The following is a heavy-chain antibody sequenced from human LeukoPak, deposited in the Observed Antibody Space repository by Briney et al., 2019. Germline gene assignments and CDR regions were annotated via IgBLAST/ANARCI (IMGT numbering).Heavy chain of an antibody. CDR1: SGSISSSNYY. CDR2: IYYSGST. V-gene: IGHV4-39*01. D-gene: IGHD2-15*01. CDR3: ARKGDVVVVSGNWFYP. Sequence: SETLSLTCTVSSGSISSSNYYWGWIRRPPGKGLEWIGSIYYSGSTYYNPSLKSRVTISVDTSKNQFSLKLSSVTAADTAVYYCARKGDVVVVSGNWFYPWGQGTLVTVSS. J-gene: IGHJ5*02.